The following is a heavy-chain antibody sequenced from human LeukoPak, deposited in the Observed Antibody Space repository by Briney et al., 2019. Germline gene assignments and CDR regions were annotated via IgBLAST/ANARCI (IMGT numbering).Heavy chain of an antibody. D-gene: IGHD3-22*01. V-gene: IGHV4-38-2*02. CDR2: IYHSGST. J-gene: IGHJ4*02. CDR3: ARAADYYDSSGYYSDY. CDR1: GYSISSGYY. Sequence: SETLSLTCTVSGYSISSGYYWGWIRQPPGKGLEWIGSIYHSGSTYYNPSLKSRVTISVDTSKNQFSLKLSSVTAADTAVYYCARAADYYDSSGYYSDYWGQGTLVTVSS.